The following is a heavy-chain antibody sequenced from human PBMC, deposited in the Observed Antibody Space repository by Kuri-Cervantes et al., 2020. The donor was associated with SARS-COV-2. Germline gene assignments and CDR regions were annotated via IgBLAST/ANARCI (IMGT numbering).Heavy chain of an antibody. V-gene: IGHV3-48*02. D-gene: IGHD3-3*01. CDR1: GFTFSSYS. Sequence: LSLTCAASGFTFSSYSMNWVRQAPGKGLEWVSYISSSSSTIYYADSVKGRFTISRDNAKNSLYLQMNSPRDEDTAVYYCARDLLNVWSGYYYYYGMDVWGQGTTVTVSS. CDR3: ARDLLNVWSGYYYYYGMDV. CDR2: ISSSSSTI. J-gene: IGHJ6*02.